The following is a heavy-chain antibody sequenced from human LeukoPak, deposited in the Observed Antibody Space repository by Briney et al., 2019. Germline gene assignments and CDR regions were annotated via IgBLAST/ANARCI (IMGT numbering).Heavy chain of an antibody. CDR1: GGSISSGY. CDR2: IYNSGRS. CDR3: AGGSGASWFDP. J-gene: IGHJ5*02. V-gene: IGHV4-59*01. Sequence: SETLSLTCSVSGGSISSGYWSWIRQPPGKGLEWIAYIYNSGRSNYNPSLKSRVTISLHTSKNQFSLKLNSVTAADTAVYYCAGGSGASWFDPWGQGTLVTVSS. D-gene: IGHD2-8*02.